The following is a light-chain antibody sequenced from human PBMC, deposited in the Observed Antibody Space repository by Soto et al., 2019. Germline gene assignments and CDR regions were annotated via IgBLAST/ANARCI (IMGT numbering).Light chain of an antibody. J-gene: IGKJ4*01. CDR2: DAS. V-gene: IGKV3-11*01. CDR3: QQRSNWLT. CDR1: QSVGSY. Sequence: EIVLTQSPATLSLSPGERATLSCRASQSVGSYLAWYQKKPGQAPRLLNDASNRATGIPARFSGSGSGTDCTLTISSLEPEDFGVYYCQQRSNWLTFGGGTKVEIK.